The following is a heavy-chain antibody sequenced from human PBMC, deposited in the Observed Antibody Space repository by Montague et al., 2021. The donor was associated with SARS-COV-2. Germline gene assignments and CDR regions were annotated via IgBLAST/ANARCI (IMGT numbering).Heavy chain of an antibody. CDR2: TYYRSKWYN. J-gene: IGHJ6*02. Sequence: CAISGDSVSSNSATWNWVRQSPSRGLEWLGRTYYRSKWYNDYAXXXRGRVTINPDTSKDQFSLQLNSVTPGDTAIYYCTSGREGNYNVMDVWGQGTTVTVSS. D-gene: IGHD1-1*01. CDR3: TSGREGNYNVMDV. CDR1: GDSVSSNSAT. V-gene: IGHV6-1*01.